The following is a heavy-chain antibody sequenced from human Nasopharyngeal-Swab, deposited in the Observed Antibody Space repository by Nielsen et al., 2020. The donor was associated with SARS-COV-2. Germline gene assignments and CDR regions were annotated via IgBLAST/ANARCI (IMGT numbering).Heavy chain of an antibody. Sequence: GSSLKISCAASGFTFSSYWMSWVRQAPGKGLEWVANIKKDGSEKYYVDSVKGRFTISRDNAKNSLYLQMNSMRAEDTAVYYCARSAARSWFDPWGQGTLVTVSS. CDR2: IKKDGSEK. D-gene: IGHD6-6*01. J-gene: IGHJ5*02. CDR3: ARSAARSWFDP. CDR1: GFTFSSYW. V-gene: IGHV3-7*01.